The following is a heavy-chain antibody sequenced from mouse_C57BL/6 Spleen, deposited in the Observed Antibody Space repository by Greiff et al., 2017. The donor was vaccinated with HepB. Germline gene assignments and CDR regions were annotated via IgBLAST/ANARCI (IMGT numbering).Heavy chain of an antibody. CDR2: ISDGGSYT. D-gene: IGHD1-1*01. V-gene: IGHV5-4*01. CDR1: GFTFSSYA. J-gene: IGHJ4*01. CDR3: ARDSVVAWNAMDY. Sequence: EVMLVESGGGLVKPGGSLKLSCAASGFTFSSYAMSWVRQTPEKRLEWVATISDGGSYTYYPDNVKGRFTISRDNAKNNLYLQMSHLKSEDTAIYYCARDSVVAWNAMDYWGQGTSVTVSS.